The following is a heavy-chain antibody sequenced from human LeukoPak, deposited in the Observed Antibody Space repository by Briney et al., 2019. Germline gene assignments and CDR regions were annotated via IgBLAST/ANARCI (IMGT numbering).Heavy chain of an antibody. D-gene: IGHD6-19*01. Sequence: GESLKISCKGSGYSFTSYWIGWVRQVPGKGLEGMGIIYPGDSDTRYSPSFQGQVTISADKSISTAYLQWSSLKASDTAMYYCAGQTGVAVAGPYAFDIWGQGTMVTVSS. V-gene: IGHV5-51*01. CDR1: GYSFTSYW. J-gene: IGHJ3*02. CDR3: AGQTGVAVAGPYAFDI. CDR2: IYPGDSDT.